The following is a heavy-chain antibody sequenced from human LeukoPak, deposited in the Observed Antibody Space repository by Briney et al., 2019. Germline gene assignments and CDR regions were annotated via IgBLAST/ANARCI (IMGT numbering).Heavy chain of an antibody. CDR1: GGSFSGYY. J-gene: IGHJ4*01. CDR3: AREYDSSRYDLVY. V-gene: IGHV4-34*01. D-gene: IGHD3-22*01. Sequence: SETLSLTCAVYGGSFSGYYWSWIRQPPGKGLEWIGEINHSGSTNYNPSLKGRVTISVDTSKNQFSLKLSSVTAADTAVYYCAREYDSSRYDLVYWGHETLVTVSS. CDR2: INHSGST.